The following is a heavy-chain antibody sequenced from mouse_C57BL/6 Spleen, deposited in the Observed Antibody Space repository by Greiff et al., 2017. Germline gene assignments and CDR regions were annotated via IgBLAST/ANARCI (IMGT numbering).Heavy chain of an antibody. CDR2: ISYSGST. V-gene: IGHV3-1*01. Sequence: EVMLVESGPGMVKPSQSLSLTCTVTGYSITSGYDWHWIRHFPGNKLEWMGYISYSGSTNYNPSLKSRISITHDTSKNHFFLKLNAVTTEDTATYYCARTGTLYWYFDVWGTGTTVTVSS. D-gene: IGHD4-1*01. J-gene: IGHJ1*03. CDR1: GYSITSGYD. CDR3: ARTGTLYWYFDV.